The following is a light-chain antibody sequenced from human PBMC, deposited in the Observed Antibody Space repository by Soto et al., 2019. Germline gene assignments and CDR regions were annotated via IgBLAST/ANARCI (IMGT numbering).Light chain of an antibody. CDR1: QGISSW. J-gene: IGKJ5*01. CDR2: AAS. CDR3: QQAHSFPVT. Sequence: DIQMTQSPSSVSAAVGDRVTITCRASQGISSWLAWYQQQPGRAPKLLIYAASTLQRGVASRFSGSGSGTDFSLTISSLQPEDFATYYCQQAHSFPVTFGQGTRLEI. V-gene: IGKV1-12*01.